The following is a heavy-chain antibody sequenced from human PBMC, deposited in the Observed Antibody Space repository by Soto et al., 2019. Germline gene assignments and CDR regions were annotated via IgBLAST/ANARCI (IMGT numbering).Heavy chain of an antibody. Sequence: QVQLVQSGAEVKKPGSSVRVSCRSSGDTFSSYIVNWLRLAPGRGLEWMGRVIPVLTTTDYAQNFRGRVTISAERSTNTVYLDLSSLRSDDTAVYYCARRRYCGYDCYHKHYYGMDVWGQGSLVTVAS. CDR2: VIPVLTTT. CDR1: GDTFSSYI. V-gene: IGHV1-69*08. J-gene: IGHJ6*02. CDR3: ARRRYCGYDCYHKHYYGMDV. D-gene: IGHD2-21*02.